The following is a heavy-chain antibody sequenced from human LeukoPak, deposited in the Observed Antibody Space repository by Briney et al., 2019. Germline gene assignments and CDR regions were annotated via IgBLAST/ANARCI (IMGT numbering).Heavy chain of an antibody. CDR2: ISSSSSYI. CDR3: ARDSRRIAAAGTIYY. V-gene: IGHV3-21*01. Sequence: GGSLRLSCAASGFTFSSYSMNWVRQAPGKGLEWVSSISSSSSYIYYADSVKGRLTISRDNAKNSLYLQMNSLRAEDTAVYYCARDSRRIAAAGTIYYWGQGTLVTVSS. J-gene: IGHJ4*02. D-gene: IGHD6-13*01. CDR1: GFTFSSYS.